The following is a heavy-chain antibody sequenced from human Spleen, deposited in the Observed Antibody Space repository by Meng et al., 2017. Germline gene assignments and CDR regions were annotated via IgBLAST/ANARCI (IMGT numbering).Heavy chain of an antibody. V-gene: IGHV5-51*01. D-gene: IGHD5-18*01. Sequence: GGSLRLSCTVSGYSFTSYWIGWVRQMPGKGLEWMGIIYPGDSDTRYNPSFQGHVTISADNSISTAYLQWMSLKASDTAIYYCATDVDTSVRSLLFDNWGQGTLVTVSS. CDR3: ATDVDTSVRSLLFDN. CDR2: IYPGDSDT. J-gene: IGHJ4*02. CDR1: GYSFTSYW.